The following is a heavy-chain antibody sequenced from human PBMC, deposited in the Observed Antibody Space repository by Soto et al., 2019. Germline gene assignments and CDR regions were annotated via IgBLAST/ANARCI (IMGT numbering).Heavy chain of an antibody. CDR3: ARDRYGDYVGWFDP. V-gene: IGHV4-59*01. CDR1: GGSISSYY. CDR2: IYYSGST. J-gene: IGHJ5*02. Sequence: PSETLSLTCTVSGGSISSYYWSWIRQPPGKGLEWIGYIYYSGSTNYNPSLKSRVTISVDTSKNQFSLKLSSVTAADTAVYYCARDRYGDYVGWFDPWGQGTLVTVSS. D-gene: IGHD4-17*01.